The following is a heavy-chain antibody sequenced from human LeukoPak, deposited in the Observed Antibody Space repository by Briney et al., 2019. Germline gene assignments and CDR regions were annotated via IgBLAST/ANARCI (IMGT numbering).Heavy chain of an antibody. Sequence: SETLSLTCAVSGASINKDYWAWIRQPPGRGLEWIGYVIDSDFNEANGDITNYNPSLETRVTTSRDTPKNQFSLKLSSMTAADTAIYYCVRASADSGGAFDVWGHGTVVTVSS. V-gene: IGHV4-59*01. CDR3: VRASADSGGAFDV. D-gene: IGHD2-15*01. CDR1: GASINKDY. J-gene: IGHJ3*01. CDR2: VIDSDFNEANGDIT.